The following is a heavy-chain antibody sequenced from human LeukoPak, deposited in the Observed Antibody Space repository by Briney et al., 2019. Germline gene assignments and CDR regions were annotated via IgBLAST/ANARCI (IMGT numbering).Heavy chain of an antibody. V-gene: IGHV4-59*12. CDR2: IYYSGST. Sequence: PSETLSLTCTVSGGSISSYYWSWIRQPPGKGLEWIGYIYYSGSTNYNPSLKSRVTISVDKSKNQISLKLSSVTAADTAVYYCARDAYSSGYSFDYWGQGTLVTVSS. CDR3: ARDAYSSGYSFDY. CDR1: GGSISSYY. D-gene: IGHD3-22*01. J-gene: IGHJ4*02.